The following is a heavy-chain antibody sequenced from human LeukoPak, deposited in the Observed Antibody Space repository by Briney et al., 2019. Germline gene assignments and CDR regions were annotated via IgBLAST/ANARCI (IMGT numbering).Heavy chain of an antibody. CDR1: GFTFSDYY. D-gene: IGHD1-26*01. CDR3: ARELVGATTRWFDP. V-gene: IGHV3-11*04. Sequence: GGSLRLSCAASGFTFSDYYMSWIRQAPGKGLEWVSYISSSGSTIYYADSVKGRFTISRDNAKNSLYLQMNSLRAEDTAVYYCARELVGATTRWFDPWGQGTLVTVSS. CDR2: ISSSGSTI. J-gene: IGHJ5*02.